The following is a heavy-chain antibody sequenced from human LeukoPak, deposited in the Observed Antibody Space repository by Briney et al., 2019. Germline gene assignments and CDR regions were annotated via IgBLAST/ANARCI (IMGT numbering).Heavy chain of an antibody. J-gene: IGHJ4*02. D-gene: IGHD6-13*01. CDR2: INAGNGNT. Sequence: GASVKVSCKASGYTFTSYAMHWVRQAPGQRLEWVGWINAGNGNTKYSQKFQGRVTITRDTSASTAYMELSSLRSEDTAEYYCARGAAAGHFDYWGQGTLVTVSS. CDR3: ARGAAAGHFDY. V-gene: IGHV1-3*01. CDR1: GYTFTSYA.